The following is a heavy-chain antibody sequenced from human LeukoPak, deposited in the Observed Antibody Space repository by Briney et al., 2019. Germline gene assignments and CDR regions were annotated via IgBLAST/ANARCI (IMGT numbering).Heavy chain of an antibody. D-gene: IGHD3-22*01. J-gene: IGHJ5*02. Sequence: VASVKVSCKASGYTFTGYYMHWVRQAPGQGLEWMGRINPNSGGTNYAQKFQRRVTMTRDTSISTAYMELSRLRSDDTAVYYCARASKITMIVVVTLDNWFDPWGEGTLVTVSS. CDR3: ARASKITMIVVVTLDNWFDP. V-gene: IGHV1-2*06. CDR2: INPNSGGT. CDR1: GYTFTGYY.